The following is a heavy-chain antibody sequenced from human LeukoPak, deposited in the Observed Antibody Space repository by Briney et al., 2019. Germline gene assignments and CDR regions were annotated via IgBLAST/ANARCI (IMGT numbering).Heavy chain of an antibody. CDR2: ISGDGNTK. Sequence: PGGSLRLSCSASGFTFSNYWMYWVRQAPGKGLEWVSGISGDGNTKRYADSVKGRFTISRDNSKNTLYLQMNSLRAEDTAVYYCARPRGLYNDSSGYYFDYWGQGTLVTVSS. D-gene: IGHD3-22*01. CDR3: ARPRGLYNDSSGYYFDY. J-gene: IGHJ4*02. CDR1: GFTFSNYW. V-gene: IGHV3-74*01.